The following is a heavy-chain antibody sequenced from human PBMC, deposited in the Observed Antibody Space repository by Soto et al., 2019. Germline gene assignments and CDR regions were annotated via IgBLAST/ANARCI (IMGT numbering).Heavy chain of an antibody. J-gene: IGHJ6*03. CDR1: GGSFSGYY. V-gene: IGHV4-34*01. Sequence: QVQLQQWGAGLLKPSETLSLTCAVYGGSFSGYYWSWIRQPPGKGLEWIGEINHSGSTNYNPSLKSRVTISVDTSTNQFSLKLSSVTAADTAVYYCARNRIAAAGYYYYYMDVWGKGTTVTVSS. CDR3: ARNRIAAAGYYYYYMDV. CDR2: INHSGST. D-gene: IGHD6-13*01.